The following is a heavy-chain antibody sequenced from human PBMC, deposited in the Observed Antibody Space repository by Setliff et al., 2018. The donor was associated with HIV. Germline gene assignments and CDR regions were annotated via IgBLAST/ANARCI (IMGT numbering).Heavy chain of an antibody. CDR1: GDSVSSRSYY. CDR3: ARAAAGNTGPFDL. CDR2: IYHTGSS. Sequence: SETLSLTCTVSGDSVSSRSYYWSWIRQPPGKGLEWIGYIYHTGSSYYNPSLNDRATISLDTSKNQFSLKLTSVTASDTAVYYCARAAAGNTGPFDLWGQGSPVTVSS. J-gene: IGHJ4*02. D-gene: IGHD4-17*01. V-gene: IGHV4-61*01.